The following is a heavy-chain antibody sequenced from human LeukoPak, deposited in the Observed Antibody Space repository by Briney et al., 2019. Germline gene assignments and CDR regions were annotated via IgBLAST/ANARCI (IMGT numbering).Heavy chain of an antibody. CDR1: GFTFSSYA. Sequence: GGSLRLSCAASGFTFSSYAMSWVRQAPGKGLEWVSAISGSGGSTYYADSVKGRFTISRDNSKNTLYLQMNSLRAEDTAVYYCANVLRGGNSYYYYYYGMDVWGQGTTVTVSS. V-gene: IGHV3-23*01. D-gene: IGHD4-23*01. J-gene: IGHJ6*02. CDR3: ANVLRGGNSYYYYYYGMDV. CDR2: ISGSGGST.